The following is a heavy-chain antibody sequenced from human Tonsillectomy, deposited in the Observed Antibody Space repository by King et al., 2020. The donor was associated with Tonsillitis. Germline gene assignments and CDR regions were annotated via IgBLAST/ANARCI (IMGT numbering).Heavy chain of an antibody. CDR2: IYPGDSDT. J-gene: IGHJ3*02. CDR1: GYSFTSYW. CDR3: ARVKRAVKGAFDI. Sequence: QLVQSGAEVKKPGESLKISCKASGYSFTSYWIGWVRQMPGKGLEWMGIIYPGDSDTRYSPTFQGLVPLTADKSISTAYLQWSSLKASDNAMYYCARVKRAVKGAFDIWGQGTLVTVSS. D-gene: IGHD3-3*01. V-gene: IGHV5-51*03.